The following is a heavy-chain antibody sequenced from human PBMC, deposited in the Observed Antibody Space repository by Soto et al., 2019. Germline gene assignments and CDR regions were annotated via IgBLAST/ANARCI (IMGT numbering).Heavy chain of an antibody. D-gene: IGHD2-2*01. CDR1: GYTFSNYG. CDR3: ARVVPGAAAWFGP. CDR2: ISLYSDGT. J-gene: IGHJ5*02. Sequence: ASVKISCKTSGYTFSNYGITWVRQAPGQPLEWLGWISLYSDGTNYAQKFQGRVSMTTDTSTTTAYMELRSLRSDDTAVYYCARVVPGAAAWFGPWGQGTLVTVS. V-gene: IGHV1-18*01.